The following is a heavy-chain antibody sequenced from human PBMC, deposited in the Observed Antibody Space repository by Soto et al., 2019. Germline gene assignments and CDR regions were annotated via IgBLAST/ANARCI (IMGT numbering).Heavy chain of an antibody. D-gene: IGHD2-15*01. J-gene: IGHJ4*02. Sequence: EVQLLESGGGLVQPGGSLRLPCAASGFTFSSYAMSWVRQAPGKGLEWVSAISGSGGSTYYADSVKGRFTISRDNSKNTLYLQMNSLRAEDTAVYYCAKEGYCSGGSCYSGFDYWGQGTLVTVSS. V-gene: IGHV3-23*01. CDR2: ISGSGGST. CDR1: GFTFSSYA. CDR3: AKEGYCSGGSCYSGFDY.